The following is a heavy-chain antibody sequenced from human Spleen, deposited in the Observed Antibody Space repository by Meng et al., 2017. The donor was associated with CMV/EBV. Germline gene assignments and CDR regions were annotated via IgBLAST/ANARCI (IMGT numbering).Heavy chain of an antibody. CDR1: GFTFSSYW. CDR3: AKDREAWIQLSGYFDY. V-gene: IGHV3-7*03. J-gene: IGHJ4*02. CDR2: IKQDGSEK. Sequence: GESLKISCAASGFTFSSYWMSWVRQAPGKGLEWVANIKQDGSEKYYVDSVKGRFTISRDNAKNSLYLQMNSLRAEDTALYYCAKDREAWIQLSGYFDYWGQGTLVTVSS. D-gene: IGHD5-18*01.